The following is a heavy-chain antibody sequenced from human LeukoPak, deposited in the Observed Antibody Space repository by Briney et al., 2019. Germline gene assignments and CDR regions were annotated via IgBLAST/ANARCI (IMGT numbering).Heavy chain of an antibody. D-gene: IGHD3-22*01. CDR3: ARSGWPYYFDY. Sequence: GGSLRLSCAASGLTFSIYWTHWVRQAPGKGLGWVSRIHSDGSSTSYADSVRGRFTISRDDAKSTLYLQMNSLRAEDTAVYYCARSGWPYYFDYWGQGTLITVSS. V-gene: IGHV3-74*01. CDR1: GLTFSIYW. CDR2: IHSDGSST. J-gene: IGHJ4*02.